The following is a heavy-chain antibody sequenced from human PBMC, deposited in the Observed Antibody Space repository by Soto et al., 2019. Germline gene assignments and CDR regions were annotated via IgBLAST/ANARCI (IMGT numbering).Heavy chain of an antibody. CDR3: AGDLFGVAVACYALNYFDY. Sequence: GASVKVSCKASGYTFTSYAVHWVRQAPGQRLEWMGWINAGNGNTKYSQKFQGRVTVTRDTSASTAYMELSSLRSEDTAVYYCAGDLFGVAVACYALNYFDYWGQGTLVTVSS. CDR1: GYTFTSYA. V-gene: IGHV1-3*01. J-gene: IGHJ4*02. CDR2: INAGNGNT. D-gene: IGHD6-19*01.